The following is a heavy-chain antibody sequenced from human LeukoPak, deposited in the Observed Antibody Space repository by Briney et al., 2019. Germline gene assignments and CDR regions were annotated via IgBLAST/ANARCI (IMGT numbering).Heavy chain of an antibody. Sequence: GGSLRLSCAASGFTFSSYSMNWVRQAPGKGLEWVSYISSSSSTIYYADSVKGRFTISRDNAKNSLYLQMNSLRAEDTAVYYCARDHGSGSYYASDIWGQGTMVTVSS. CDR1: GFTFSSYS. D-gene: IGHD3-10*01. J-gene: IGHJ3*02. CDR3: ARDHGSGSYYASDI. CDR2: ISSSSSTI. V-gene: IGHV3-48*01.